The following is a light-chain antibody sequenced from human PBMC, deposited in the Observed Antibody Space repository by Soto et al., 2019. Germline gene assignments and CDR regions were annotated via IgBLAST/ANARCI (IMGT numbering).Light chain of an antibody. V-gene: IGLV2-8*01. CDR2: NVN. CDR1: SSDVGNYDY. Sequence: QSALIQPPSVSGSPGQSVTISCTGTSSDVGNYDYVSWYQQHPGTVPKPMIYNVNTRPSGVPDRFSGSKSGNTASLTVSGLQAEDEGTYYCSSYGGYNNVVFGTGTKVTVL. CDR3: SSYGGYNNVV. J-gene: IGLJ1*01.